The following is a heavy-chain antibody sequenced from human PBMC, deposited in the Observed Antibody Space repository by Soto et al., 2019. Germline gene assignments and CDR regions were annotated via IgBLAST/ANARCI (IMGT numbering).Heavy chain of an antibody. CDR1: GDSVTSVSDY. V-gene: IGHV4-61*01. Sequence: SETLSLTCTVSGDSVTSVSDYWSWIRQPPGKGLEWIGYTYYSGSADYDPSLGSRVTISIDTSKNQFSLKLTSVTAADTAVYYCARGVGFGYYYYHMDLWGQGTTVTVSS. CDR3: ARGVGFGYYYYHMDL. CDR2: TYYSGSA. J-gene: IGHJ6*02. D-gene: IGHD3-10*01.